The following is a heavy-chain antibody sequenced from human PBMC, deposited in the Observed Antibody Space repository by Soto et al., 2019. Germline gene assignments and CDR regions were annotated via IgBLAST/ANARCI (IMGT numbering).Heavy chain of an antibody. V-gene: IGHV4-39*07. CDR1: GGSVSSSSYY. CDR2: IYHSGST. J-gene: IGHJ6*03. CDR3: ARATLDILTGGHYMDV. Sequence: SETLSLTCTVSGGSVSSSSYYWGWVRQPPGKGLEWIGEIYHSGSTNYNPSLKSRVTISVDKSKNQFSLKLSSVTAADTAVYYCARATLDILTGGHYMDVWGKGTTVTVSS. D-gene: IGHD3-9*01.